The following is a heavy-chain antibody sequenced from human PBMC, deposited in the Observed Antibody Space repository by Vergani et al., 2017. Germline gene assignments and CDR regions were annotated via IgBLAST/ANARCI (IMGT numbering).Heavy chain of an antibody. CDR3: ARAGAVADPDY. CDR1: GFTFSSYA. J-gene: IGHJ4*02. V-gene: IGHV3-30*04. D-gene: IGHD6-19*01. CDR2: ISYDGSNK. Sequence: QVQLVESGGGVVPPGRSLRLSCTASGFTFSSYAMHWVRQAPGKGLEWVAVISYDGSNKYYADSVKGRFTISRDNSKNTLYLQMNSLRAEDTAVYYCARAGAVADPDYWGQGTLVTVSS.